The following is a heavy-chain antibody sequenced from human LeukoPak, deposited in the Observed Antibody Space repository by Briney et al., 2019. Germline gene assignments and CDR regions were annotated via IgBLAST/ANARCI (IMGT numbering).Heavy chain of an antibody. CDR1: GGSISSYY. J-gene: IGHJ6*02. CDR3: HALLPCSSTSCYYYYYGMDV. V-gene: IGHV4-4*07. Sequence: SETLSLTCTVSGGSISSYYWSWIRRPAGKGLEWIGRIYTSGSTNYNPSLKSRDTMSVDTSKNQFSLKLSFVTAADTAVYYCHALLPCSSTSCYYYYYGMDVWGQGTTVTVSS. CDR2: IYTSGST. D-gene: IGHD2-2*01.